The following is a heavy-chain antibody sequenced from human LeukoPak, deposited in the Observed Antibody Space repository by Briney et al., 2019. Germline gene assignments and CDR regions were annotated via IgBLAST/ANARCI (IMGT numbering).Heavy chain of an antibody. J-gene: IGHJ4*02. CDR2: ISSSSDPI. D-gene: IGHD7-27*01. V-gene: IGHV3-48*01. CDR3: AGEVVGMDY. Sequence: GGSLRLSCAASGFTFNGYSMNWVRQAPGKGLEWVSYISSSSDPIYYADSVKGRFTISRDNAKNSLYLEMTSLRAEDTAVYCCAGEVVGMDYWGQGTLVTVSS. CDR1: GFTFNGYS.